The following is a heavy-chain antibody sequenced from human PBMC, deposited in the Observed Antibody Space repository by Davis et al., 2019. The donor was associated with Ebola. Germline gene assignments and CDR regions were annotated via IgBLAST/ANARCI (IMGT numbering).Heavy chain of an antibody. D-gene: IGHD3-3*01. Sequence: PGGSLRLSCAASGFTFSSYGMHWVRQAPGKGLEWVAVIWYDGSNKYYADSVKGRFTISRDNSKNTLYLQMNSLRAEDTAVYYCARSLYDFWSGPIRAYYGMDVWGQGTTVTVSS. CDR1: GFTFSSYG. CDR3: ARSLYDFWSGPIRAYYGMDV. V-gene: IGHV3-33*08. J-gene: IGHJ6*02. CDR2: IWYDGSNK.